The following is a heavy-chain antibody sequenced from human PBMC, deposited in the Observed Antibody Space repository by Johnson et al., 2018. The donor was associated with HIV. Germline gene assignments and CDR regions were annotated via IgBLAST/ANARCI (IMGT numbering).Heavy chain of an antibody. CDR2: ISYDGSNK. V-gene: IGHV3-30-3*01. CDR3: ARDDLGNPFSSYDAFDI. CDR1: GFTFSSYA. J-gene: IGHJ3*02. Sequence: QVQLVESGGGVVQPGRSLRLSCAASGFTFSSYAMHWVRQAPGKGLEWVAVISYDGSNKYYDDSVKGRFTISRDNSKNTLYLQMNSLRAEDTAVYYCARDDLGNPFSSYDAFDIWGQGTMVTVSS. D-gene: IGHD6-13*01.